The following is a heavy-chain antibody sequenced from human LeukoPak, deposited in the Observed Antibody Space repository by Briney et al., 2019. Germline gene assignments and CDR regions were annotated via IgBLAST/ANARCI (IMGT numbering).Heavy chain of an antibody. Sequence: SQTLPLTCTVSGGSISSGDYYWSWIRQPPGKGLEWIGYIYYSGSTYYNPSLKSRVTISVDTSKNQFSLKLSSVTAADTAVYYCAREVRGYCSSTSCHDAFDIWGQGTMVTVSS. J-gene: IGHJ3*02. CDR2: IYYSGST. CDR1: GGSISSGDYY. V-gene: IGHV4-30-4*08. CDR3: AREVRGYCSSTSCHDAFDI. D-gene: IGHD2-2*01.